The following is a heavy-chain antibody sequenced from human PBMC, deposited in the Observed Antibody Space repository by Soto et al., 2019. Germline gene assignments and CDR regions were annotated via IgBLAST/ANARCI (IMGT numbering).Heavy chain of an antibody. D-gene: IGHD1-26*01. V-gene: IGHV1-18*01. J-gene: IGHJ4*02. Sequence: QVPLVQSGAEAKKPGASVTVSCKTSGYTPTNYDIGWVRQAPGQRLEWMGWISAYNGNRNSAQKLQGRLTMTTDTSTKTAYMELRSLRSDDTAVYYCARALYRSGTYHAFDNWGQGTLVTVSS. CDR1: GYTPTNYD. CDR3: ARALYRSGTYHAFDN. CDR2: ISAYNGNR.